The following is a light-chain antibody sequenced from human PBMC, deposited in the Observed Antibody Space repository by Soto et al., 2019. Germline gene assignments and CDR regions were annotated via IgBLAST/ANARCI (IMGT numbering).Light chain of an antibody. J-gene: IGLJ3*02. CDR3: FSYAGSYTWV. CDR2: DVS. Sequence: QSVLTQPRSVSASPGQSVAISCTGTSSDVGTYNYVSWYQQHPGKAPKVIIYDVSQRPSGVPDRFSGSKSGNTASLAISGLQTEDEADYYCFSYAGSYTWVFGGGTKLTVL. CDR1: SSDVGTYNY. V-gene: IGLV2-11*01.